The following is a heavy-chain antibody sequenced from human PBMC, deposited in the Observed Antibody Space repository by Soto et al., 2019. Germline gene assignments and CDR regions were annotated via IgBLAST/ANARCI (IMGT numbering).Heavy chain of an antibody. J-gene: IGHJ5*02. CDR1: GYTFTGYY. Sequence: QVQLVQSGADVKKPGASVKVSCTASGYTFTGYYMHWVRHAPGQGLEWMGWINPNSGGTNYAQKFQGWVTMTRDTSISTAYMELSRLRSDDTAVYYCARGGDLYCSGGSCYSWFYPWGQGTLVTVSS. CDR3: ARGGDLYCSGGSCYSWFYP. V-gene: IGHV1-2*04. D-gene: IGHD2-15*01. CDR2: INPNSGGT.